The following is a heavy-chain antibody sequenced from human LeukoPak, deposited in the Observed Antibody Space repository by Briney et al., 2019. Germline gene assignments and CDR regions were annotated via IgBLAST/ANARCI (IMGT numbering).Heavy chain of an antibody. D-gene: IGHD4-17*01. Sequence: PGGSLRLSCAASGFTVSSNYMSWVRQAPGKGLEWVSVIYSGGSTYYADSVKGRFTISRDNSKNTLYLQMYSLRAEDTAVYYCARSFYGDYRFDYWGQGTLVTVSS. CDR1: GFTVSSNY. CDR2: IYSGGST. V-gene: IGHV3-66*01. CDR3: ARSFYGDYRFDY. J-gene: IGHJ4*02.